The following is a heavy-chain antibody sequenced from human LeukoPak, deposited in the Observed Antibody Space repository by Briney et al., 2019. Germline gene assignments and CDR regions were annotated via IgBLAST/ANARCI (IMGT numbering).Heavy chain of an antibody. J-gene: IGHJ4*02. Sequence: TGGSLRLSCAASGFTFSDYYMSWIRQAPGKGLEWVSYISSGGTTIYYADSVKGRFTISRDNAKNSLYLQMNNLRAEDTAVYYCASARLYSSSWYCYFGYWGRGTLVTVSS. D-gene: IGHD6-13*01. V-gene: IGHV3-11*04. CDR1: GFTFSDYY. CDR3: ASARLYSSSWYCYFGY. CDR2: ISSGGTTI.